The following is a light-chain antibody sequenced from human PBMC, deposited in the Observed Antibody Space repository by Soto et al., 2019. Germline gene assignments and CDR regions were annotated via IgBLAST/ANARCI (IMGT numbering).Light chain of an antibody. J-gene: IGKJ3*01. CDR1: QSVSSN. CDR2: GAS. CDR3: QQYNNWPPFT. V-gene: IGKV3-15*01. Sequence: EIVMTQSPATLSVSPGERATLSCRASQSVSSNLAWYQQKPGQAPRLLIYGASTSATGIPARFSGSGSGTEFTLTISGLQAEDFAVYYCQQYNNWPPFTFGPGTKVDIK.